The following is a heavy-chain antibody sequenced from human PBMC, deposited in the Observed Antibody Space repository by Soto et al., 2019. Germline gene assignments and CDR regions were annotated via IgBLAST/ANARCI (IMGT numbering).Heavy chain of an antibody. V-gene: IGHV3-23*01. Sequence: GSLRLSCSASGFTFSSYGMSWVRQAPGKGLEWVSAISGSGGSTYYADSVKGRFTSSRDNSKNTLYLQMNSLRAEDTAVYYCAKWRSSWTNYYYYYGMDVWGQGTTVTVSS. CDR2: ISGSGGST. D-gene: IGHD6-13*01. CDR1: GFTFSSYG. CDR3: AKWRSSWTNYYYYYGMDV. J-gene: IGHJ6*02.